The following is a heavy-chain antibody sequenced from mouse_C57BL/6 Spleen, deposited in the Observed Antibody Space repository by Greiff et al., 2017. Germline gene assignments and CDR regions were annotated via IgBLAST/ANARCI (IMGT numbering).Heavy chain of an antibody. CDR2: IYPGDGDT. V-gene: IGHV1-82*01. CDR3: ARIYGSSYWYFDV. D-gene: IGHD1-1*01. CDR1: GYAFSSSW. Sequence: VQLQQSGPELVKPGASVKISCKASGYAFSSSWMNWVKQRPGKGLEWIGRIYPGDGDTNYNGKFKGKATLPADKSSSTAYMQLSSLTSEDSAVYFCARIYGSSYWYFDVWGTGTTVTVSS. J-gene: IGHJ1*03.